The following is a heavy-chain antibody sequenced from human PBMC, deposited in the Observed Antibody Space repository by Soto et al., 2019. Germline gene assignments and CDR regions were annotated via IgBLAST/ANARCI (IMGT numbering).Heavy chain of an antibody. CDR2: IGTAGDT. D-gene: IGHD3-22*01. CDR1: GFTFSSYD. V-gene: IGHV3-13*04. Sequence: EAGGGLVQPGGSLRLSCAASGFTFSSYDMHWVRQATGKGLEWVSAIGTAGDTYYPGSVKGRFTISRENAKNSLYLQMNSLRAGDTAVYYCARGAEDSRGYYYADWGQGTLVTVSS. CDR3: ARGAEDSRGYYYAD. J-gene: IGHJ4*02.